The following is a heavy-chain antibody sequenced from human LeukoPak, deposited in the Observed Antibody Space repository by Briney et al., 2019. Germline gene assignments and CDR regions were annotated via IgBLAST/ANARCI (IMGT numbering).Heavy chain of an antibody. V-gene: IGHV3-74*01. CDR3: ARSDYFDY. J-gene: IGHJ4*02. Sequence: GGTLRLSCAASGFSLSSQWMHWVRQAPGKGLVWVARINSAGSSTRYADSVKGRFTVSRDNANNTLYLQMNSLRAEDTAVYYCARSDYFDYWGQGTLVTVSS. CDR1: GFSLSSQW. CDR2: INSAGSST.